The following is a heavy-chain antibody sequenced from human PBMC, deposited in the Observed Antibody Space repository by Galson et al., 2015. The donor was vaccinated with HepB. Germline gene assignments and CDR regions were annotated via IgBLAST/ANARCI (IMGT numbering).Heavy chain of an antibody. J-gene: IGHJ4*02. CDR1: VGSISSSRYY. Sequence: SETLSLTCTVSVGSISSSRYYWGWIRQPPGKGLEWIGSIYYSGSTYYNPSLKSRVTISVDTSKNQFSLKLSSVTAADTAVYYCARGKDVATTYNDYWGQGTLVAVSS. CDR2: IYYSGST. D-gene: IGHD5-12*01. CDR3: ARGKDVATTYNDY. V-gene: IGHV4-39*01.